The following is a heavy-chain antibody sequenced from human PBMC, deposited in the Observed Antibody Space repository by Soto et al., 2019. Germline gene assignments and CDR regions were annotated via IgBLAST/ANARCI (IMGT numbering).Heavy chain of an antibody. V-gene: IGHV1-3*01. CDR2: INAGNGNT. D-gene: IGHD5-18*01. J-gene: IGHJ6*02. CDR3: ARDERRYSYGDYYYGMDV. CDR1: GYTFTSYA. Sequence: ASVTVSCQASGYTFTSYAMHWVRQAPGQRLEWMGWINAGNGNTKYSQKFQGRVTITRDTSASTAYMELSSPRSEDTAVYYCARDERRYSYGDYYYGMDVWGQGTTVTVSS.